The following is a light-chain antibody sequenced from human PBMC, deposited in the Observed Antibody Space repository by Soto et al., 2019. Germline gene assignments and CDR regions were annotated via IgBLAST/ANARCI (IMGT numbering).Light chain of an antibody. CDR1: SSNIGAGYN. CDR3: QCYDSSGSGSV. J-gene: IGLJ3*02. CDR2: GNS. Sequence: QSVLTQPPSVSGAPGQRVTISCTGSSSNIGAGYNVHWYQQLPGTAPKLLIYGNSNRPSGVPDRFSGSKSGTSASLAITGRQAEDEADYYCQCYDSSGSGSVFGGGSPLTVL. V-gene: IGLV1-40*01.